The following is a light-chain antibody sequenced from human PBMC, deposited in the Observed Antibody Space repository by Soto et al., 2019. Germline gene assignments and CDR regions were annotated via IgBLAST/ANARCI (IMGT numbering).Light chain of an antibody. J-gene: IGKJ5*01. V-gene: IGKV1-39*01. CDR2: VAS. CDR3: QQTYNTPIT. CDR1: RDVGSD. Sequence: SQMTQAPLARSASVGENLIITCRASRDVGSDVSWYQQKPGKAPKLLINVASGLQSGVPSRFSASGSGTDFTLTITSLQPEDFATYFCQQTYNTPITFGQGTRLEIK.